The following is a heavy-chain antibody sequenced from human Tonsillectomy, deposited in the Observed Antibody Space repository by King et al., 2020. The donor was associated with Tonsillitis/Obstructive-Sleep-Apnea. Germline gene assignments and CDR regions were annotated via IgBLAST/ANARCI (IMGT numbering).Heavy chain of an antibody. CDR2: ISGSGGRT. CDR3: AKMDGFWSTKGAFDI. V-gene: IGHV3-23*04. Sequence: VQLVESGGGLVQPGGSLRLSCAASGFTFSSCAMSWVRQAPGKGLEWVSAISGSGGRTYYADSVKGRFTISRDNSKNTLYLQMNSLGAEDTAVYYCAKMDGFWSTKGAFDIWGQGTMVTVSS. J-gene: IGHJ3*02. CDR1: GFTFSSCA. D-gene: IGHD3/OR15-3a*01.